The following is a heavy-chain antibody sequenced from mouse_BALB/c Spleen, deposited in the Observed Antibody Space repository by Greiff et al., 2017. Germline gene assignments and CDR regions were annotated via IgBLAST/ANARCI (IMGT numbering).Heavy chain of an antibody. CDR1: GYTFTSYW. V-gene: IGHV1-69*02. CDR2: IDPSDSYT. CDR3: ARGVRFAY. Sequence: QVQLQQPGAELVKPGASVKLSCKASGYTFTSYWMHWVKQRPGQGLEWIGEIDPSDSYTNYNQKFKGKATLTVDNSSSTAYMQLSSLTSEDSAVYYCARGVRFAYWGQGTLVTVSA. D-gene: IGHD2-14*01. J-gene: IGHJ3*01.